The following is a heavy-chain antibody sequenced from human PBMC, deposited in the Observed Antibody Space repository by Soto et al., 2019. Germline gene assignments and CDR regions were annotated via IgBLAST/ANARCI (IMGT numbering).Heavy chain of an antibody. CDR1: GFTFSSYA. J-gene: IGHJ3*02. D-gene: IGHD3-22*01. V-gene: IGHV3-30-3*01. Sequence: QVQLVESGGGVVQPGRSLRLSCAASGFTFSSYAMHWVRQAPGKGLEWVAVISYDGSNKYYADSVKGRFTISRDNSKNTLYLQMNSLRAEDTAVYYCGQDSSGSYYVGNAFDIWGQGTMVTVSS. CDR3: GQDSSGSYYVGNAFDI. CDR2: ISYDGSNK.